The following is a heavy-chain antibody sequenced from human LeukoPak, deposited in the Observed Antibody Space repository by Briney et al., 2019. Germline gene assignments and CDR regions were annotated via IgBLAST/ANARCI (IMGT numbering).Heavy chain of an antibody. Sequence: VASVKVSCTASGYTFTIYYMHWVRQAPGQGLEWMGIINPSGGSTSYAQKFQGRVTMTRDTSTSTVYMELSSLRSEDTAVYYCARAGEGVPAPPRVFDYWGQGTLVTVSS. V-gene: IGHV1-46*01. CDR2: INPSGGST. CDR1: GYTFTIYY. D-gene: IGHD2-2*01. CDR3: ARAGEGVPAPPRVFDY. J-gene: IGHJ4*02.